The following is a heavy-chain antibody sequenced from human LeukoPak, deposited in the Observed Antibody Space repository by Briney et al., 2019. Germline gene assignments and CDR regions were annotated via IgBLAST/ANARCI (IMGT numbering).Heavy chain of an antibody. J-gene: IGHJ4*02. V-gene: IGHV4-59*01. Sequence: SETLSLTCSVSGGSISSYYWSWIRQPPGKGLEWIGHIYYSGSTDYNPSLKSRVTISIDTSKNQFSLWLSSVTAADTAVYYCAILGTCSSTSCYTVRDSNYSNSYNRGVAYFDYWGQGTLVTVSS. CDR1: GGSISSYY. D-gene: IGHD2-2*02. CDR2: IYYSGST. CDR3: AILGTCSSTSCYTVRDSNYSNSYNRGVAYFDY.